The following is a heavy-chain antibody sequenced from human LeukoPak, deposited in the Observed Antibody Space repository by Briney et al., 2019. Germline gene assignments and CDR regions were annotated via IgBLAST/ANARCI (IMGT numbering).Heavy chain of an antibody. CDR2: GST. V-gene: IGHV4-59*01. J-gene: IGHJ4*02. CDR1: GGSISNYY. Sequence: PSETLSLTCTVSGGSISNYYWSWIRQPPGKGLEWIGSGSTNYNPSLKSRVSISVDTSKNQFSLKLNSVTAADTAVYYCARAVTIFGVVDYWGQGTLVTVSS. CDR3: ARAVTIFGVVDY. D-gene: IGHD3-3*01.